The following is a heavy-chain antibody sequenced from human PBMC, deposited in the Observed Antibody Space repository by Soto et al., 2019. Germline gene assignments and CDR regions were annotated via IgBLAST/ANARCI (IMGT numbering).Heavy chain of an antibody. Sequence: XGSLILSCAASGFTFSSYWMSWVRQAPGRGLDWVANIKQDGSEKYYVDSVKGRFTISRDNAKNSLYLQMNSLRAEDTAVYYCARSRTIAAAGTTSYYFDYWGQGTLVTVSS. CDR1: GFTFSSYW. J-gene: IGHJ4*02. CDR3: ARSRTIAAAGTTSYYFDY. CDR2: IKQDGSEK. D-gene: IGHD6-13*01. V-gene: IGHV3-7*03.